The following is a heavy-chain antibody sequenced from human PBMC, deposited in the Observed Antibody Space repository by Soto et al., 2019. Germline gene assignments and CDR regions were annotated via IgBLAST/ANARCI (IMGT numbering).Heavy chain of an antibody. CDR1: GYSFTSNW. V-gene: IGHV5-51*01. CDR3: VSPDSTGYYVN. J-gene: IGHJ4*02. Sequence: CESLKISCNGSGYSFTSNWIGWVRRMPGKGLEWMAIINPGDSDTRYSPSFQGRVTISVDKSITTAYLQWSSLKASDTAIYYCVSPDSTGYYVNWGQGTLVTVSS. CDR2: INPGDSDT. D-gene: IGHD3-22*01.